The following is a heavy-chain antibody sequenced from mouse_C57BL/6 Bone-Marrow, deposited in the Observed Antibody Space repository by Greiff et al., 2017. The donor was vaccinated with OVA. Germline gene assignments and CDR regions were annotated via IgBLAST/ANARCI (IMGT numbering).Heavy chain of an antibody. J-gene: IGHJ4*01. Sequence: EVQLQQSGPELVKPGASVKISCKASGYTFTDYYMNWVKQSHGKSLEWIGDINPNNGGTSYNQKFKGKATLTVDKSSSTAYMELRSLTSEDSAVYYCAREGNYEAMDYWGQGTSVTVSS. CDR1: GYTFTDYY. D-gene: IGHD2-4*01. CDR2: INPNNGGT. CDR3: AREGNYEAMDY. V-gene: IGHV1-26*01.